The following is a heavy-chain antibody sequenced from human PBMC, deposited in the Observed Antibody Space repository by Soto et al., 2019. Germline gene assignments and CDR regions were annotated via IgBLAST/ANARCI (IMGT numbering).Heavy chain of an antibody. V-gene: IGHV5-10-1*01. Sequence: GESLKIACKGSEYSFAGYWITWVRQKPGKGLEWMGRIAPSDSQTYYSPSFRGHVTISATTSITTVFLQWSSLRASDTAMYYCARQIYDSDTGPNFQYYFDSWGQGTPVTVSS. CDR3: ARQIYDSDTGPNFQYYFDS. D-gene: IGHD3-22*01. CDR1: EYSFAGYW. J-gene: IGHJ4*02. CDR2: IAPSDSQT.